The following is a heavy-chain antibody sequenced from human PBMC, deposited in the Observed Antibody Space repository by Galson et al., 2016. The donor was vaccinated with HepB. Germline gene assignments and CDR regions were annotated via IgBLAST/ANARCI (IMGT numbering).Heavy chain of an antibody. CDR2: GNPRTGST. J-gene: IGHJ6*02. D-gene: IGHD4/OR15-4a*01. CDR1: GYTFINYY. V-gene: IGHV1-46*01. CDR3: ARYRCSNSLKGYGMDV. Sequence: SVKVSCKASGYTFINYYMHWVRQAPGQGLEWMGIGNPRTGSTSYAQKFQDRVTVTRDTSTSTVYMELSSLRSEDTAVYYCARYRCSNSLKGYGMDVWGQGTTVTVSS.